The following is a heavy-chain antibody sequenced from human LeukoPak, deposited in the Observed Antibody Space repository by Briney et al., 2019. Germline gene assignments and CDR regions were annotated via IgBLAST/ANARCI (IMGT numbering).Heavy chain of an antibody. Sequence: QSGGSLRLSCAASGFTFASQALSWVRQAPGKGLEWVSSFTGSAGNIHYADSVKGRFTLSRDTSKETMYLQMNSLRADDTAIYYCAAGGGNTFNPWGQGTLVTVSS. CDR3: AAGGGNTFNP. V-gene: IGHV3-23*01. D-gene: IGHD1/OR15-1a*01. CDR1: GFTFASQA. J-gene: IGHJ5*02. CDR2: FTGSAGNI.